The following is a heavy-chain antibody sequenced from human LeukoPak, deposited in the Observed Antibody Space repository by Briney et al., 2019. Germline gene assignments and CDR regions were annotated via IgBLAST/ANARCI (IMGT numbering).Heavy chain of an antibody. Sequence: PSETLSLTCTVSGGSISSSSYYWGWIRQPPGKGPEWIGSIYYSGSTYYNPSLKSRVTISVDTSKNQFSLKLSSVTAADTAVYYCARREALWGYFDYWGQGTLVTVSS. D-gene: IGHD7-27*01. J-gene: IGHJ4*02. CDR1: GGSISSSSYY. CDR2: IYYSGST. V-gene: IGHV4-39*01. CDR3: ARREALWGYFDY.